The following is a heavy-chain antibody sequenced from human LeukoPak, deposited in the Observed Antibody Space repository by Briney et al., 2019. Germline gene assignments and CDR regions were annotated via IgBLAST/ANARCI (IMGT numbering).Heavy chain of an antibody. Sequence: SETLSLTCAVYGGSFSGYYWSWIRQPAGKGLEWIGRIYTSGSTTYNPSLKSRVTISGDTSENQFSLRLSSVTAADTAVYCCARASYSYDISGWVPFDYWGQGTLVTVSS. CDR2: IYTSGST. D-gene: IGHD3-22*01. V-gene: IGHV4-59*10. CDR1: GGSFSGYY. CDR3: ARASYSYDISGWVPFDY. J-gene: IGHJ4*02.